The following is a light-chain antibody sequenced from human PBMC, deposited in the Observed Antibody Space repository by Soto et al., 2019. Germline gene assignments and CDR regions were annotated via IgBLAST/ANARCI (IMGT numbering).Light chain of an antibody. CDR3: KKYDNRPGT. Sequence: EIVMTQSPATLSVSPGERATLSCRASQSVSSHLAWYQHKPGQPPRLLLYGASIRLSGIPARFSGSGSGTDFPPTINSLRSEDFAFYYCKKYDNRPGTFAQGTRVK. CDR2: GAS. J-gene: IGKJ1*01. V-gene: IGKV3-15*01. CDR1: QSVSSH.